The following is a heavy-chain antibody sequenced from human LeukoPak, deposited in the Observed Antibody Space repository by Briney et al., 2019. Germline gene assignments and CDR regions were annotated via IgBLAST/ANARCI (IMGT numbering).Heavy chain of an antibody. CDR2: ITGSGGNT. Sequence: PGGSLRLSCAASGFIVSSYSMNWVRQAPGKGLEWVSVITGSGGNTYYADSVKGRFTISKDNSKNTVYLQMSSLRVDDTAVYYCAKAASSNWPSYYCGMDVWGQGNTVTVSS. J-gene: IGHJ6*02. V-gene: IGHV3-23*01. CDR3: AKAASSNWPSYYCGMDV. D-gene: IGHD6-13*01. CDR1: GFIVSSYS.